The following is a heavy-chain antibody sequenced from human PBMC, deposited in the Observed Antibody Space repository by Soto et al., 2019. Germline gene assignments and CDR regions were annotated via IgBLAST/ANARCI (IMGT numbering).Heavy chain of an antibody. V-gene: IGHV3-30*18. CDR1: GFSFSTYG. Sequence: QVQLVESGGGVVQPERSLRLSCAASGFSFSTYGMYWVRQAPGKGLECVAVVSYDGSDKYYADSVKGRFTISRDNSKNTLFLQMDSLKAEDTAVYYCAKPQVGRYHSHGMDVWGLGTTVIVSS. J-gene: IGHJ6*02. CDR2: VSYDGSDK. CDR3: AKPQVGRYHSHGMDV. D-gene: IGHD1-26*01.